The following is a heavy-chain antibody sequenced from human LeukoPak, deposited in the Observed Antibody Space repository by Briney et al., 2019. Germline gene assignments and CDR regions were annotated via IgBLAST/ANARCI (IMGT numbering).Heavy chain of an antibody. CDR1: GFTFSSYW. Sequence: PGGSLRLSCAASGFTFSSYWMSWVRQAPGKGLEWVANIKQGGREKYYVDSVKGRFTISRDNAKNSLYLQMNSLRAEDTAVYYCARAALWFGGPNHFDYWGQGTLVTVSS. CDR2: IKQGGREK. D-gene: IGHD3-10*01. CDR3: ARAALWFGGPNHFDY. J-gene: IGHJ4*02. V-gene: IGHV3-7*01.